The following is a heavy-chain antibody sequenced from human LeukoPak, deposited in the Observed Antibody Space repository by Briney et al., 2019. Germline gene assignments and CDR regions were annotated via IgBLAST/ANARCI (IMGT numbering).Heavy chain of an antibody. CDR1: GGSISDYH. Sequence: SETLSLTCTVSGGSISDYHWSWIRQPPGKGLEYIGYIYNSGRTFYNPSLKSRVTISVDTSKNQFSLKLSSVTAADTAVYYCARGVTLIVVVIHDWYFDLWGRGTVFTVSS. CDR2: IYNSGRT. V-gene: IGHV4-4*08. J-gene: IGHJ2*01. CDR3: ARGVTLIVVVIHDWYFDL. D-gene: IGHD3-22*01.